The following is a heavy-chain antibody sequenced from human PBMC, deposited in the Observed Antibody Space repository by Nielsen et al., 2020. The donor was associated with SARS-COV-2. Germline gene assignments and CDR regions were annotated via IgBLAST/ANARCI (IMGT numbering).Heavy chain of an antibody. CDR3: ARSFYSSSWYLFLYYYYGMDV. D-gene: IGHD6-13*01. V-gene: IGHV3-53*01. J-gene: IGHJ6*02. CDR2: IYSSGTT. Sequence: WIRQPPGKGLEWVSVIYSSGTTYYADSVKGRFTISRDNSKNTLCLQMNSLRAEDTAVYYCARSFYSSSWYLFLYYYYGMDVWGQGTTVTVSS.